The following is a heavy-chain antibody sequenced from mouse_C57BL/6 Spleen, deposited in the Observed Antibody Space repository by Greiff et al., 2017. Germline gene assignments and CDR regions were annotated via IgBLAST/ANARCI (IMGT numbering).Heavy chain of an antibody. CDR1: GFTFTDYY. V-gene: IGHV7-3*01. CDR3: ARSTVVATGYFDV. J-gene: IGHJ1*03. D-gene: IGHD1-1*01. Sequence: EVHLVESGGGLVQPGGSLSLSCAASGFTFTDYYMSWVRQPPGKALEWLGFIRNKANGYTTEYSASVKGRFTISRDNSQSILYLQMNALRAEDSATYYCARSTVVATGYFDVWGTGTTVTVSS. CDR2: IRNKANGYTT.